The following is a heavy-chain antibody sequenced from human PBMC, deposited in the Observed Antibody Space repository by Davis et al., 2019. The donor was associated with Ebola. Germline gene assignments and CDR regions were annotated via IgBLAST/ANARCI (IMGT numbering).Heavy chain of an antibody. V-gene: IGHV3-53*01. D-gene: IGHD3-9*01. CDR2: IYSGGST. J-gene: IGHJ4*02. Sequence: GESLKISFAPSGFTVSSNYMSWVRQAPGKGLGWVSVIYSGGSTYYADSVKGRFTISRDNSKNTLYLQMNSLRAEDTAVYYCARTIYDILTGYSTYYFDYWGQGTLVTVSS. CDR1: GFTVSSNY. CDR3: ARTIYDILTGYSTYYFDY.